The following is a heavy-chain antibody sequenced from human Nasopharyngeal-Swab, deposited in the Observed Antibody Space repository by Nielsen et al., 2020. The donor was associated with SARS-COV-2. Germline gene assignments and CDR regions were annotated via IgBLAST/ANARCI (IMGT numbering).Heavy chain of an antibody. CDR3: AKDRDSGDDSDDYYHYYGMDV. CDR1: GFTFRNFA. CDR2: ISGSDHTT. J-gene: IGHJ6*02. V-gene: IGHV3-23*01. D-gene: IGHD5-12*01. Sequence: GESLKISCAASGFTFRNFAMHWVRQGPGKGLEWVSVISGSDHTTYYADSVKGRFTISRDNSKNTVNLQMNSLRVEDTAIYYCAKDRDSGDDSDDYYHYYGMDVWGQGTTVTVFS.